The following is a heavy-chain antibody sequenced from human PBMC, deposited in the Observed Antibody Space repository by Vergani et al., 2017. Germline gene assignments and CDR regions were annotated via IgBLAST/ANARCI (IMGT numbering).Heavy chain of an antibody. CDR2: MDYSGNT. CDR1: GDSVISTNYH. V-gene: IGHV4-39*02. CDR3: GSERGACRADYCQWYDF. D-gene: IGHD2-21*01. Sequence: QVQLQESGPGLVKPSETLSLTCPVSGDSVISTNYHWGWIRQPPGKGLGWIGSMDYSGNTCYNPSLESRISISFETPKNHFSLRLTSVTAADTAVYYCGSERGACRADYCQWYDFWGPGTLVGVSS. J-gene: IGHJ4*02.